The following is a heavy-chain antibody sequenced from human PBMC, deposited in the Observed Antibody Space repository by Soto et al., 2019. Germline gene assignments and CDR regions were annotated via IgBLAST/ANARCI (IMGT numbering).Heavy chain of an antibody. Sequence: ASVKVSCKASGGTFSSYAISWVRQAPGQGLEWLGLVNPSGGATTYAQKFQDRITITRDTSTTTVYMELSSLRSEDTAVYYCARVPTRTGWLTRWWFDAWGQGTLVTVSS. D-gene: IGHD6-19*01. V-gene: IGHV1-46*01. CDR3: ARVPTRTGWLTRWWFDA. J-gene: IGHJ5*02. CDR2: VNPSGGAT. CDR1: GGTFSSYA.